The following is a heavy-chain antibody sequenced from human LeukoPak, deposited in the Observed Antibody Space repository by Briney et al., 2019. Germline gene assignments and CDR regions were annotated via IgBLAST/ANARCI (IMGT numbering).Heavy chain of an antibody. CDR1: GFNFSDYG. CDR2: IWYDGSNK. D-gene: IGHD3-22*01. V-gene: IGHV3-33*01. Sequence: PGRSLRLSCAASGFNFSDYGMHWVRQAPGKGLEWVAVIWYDGSNKYYADSVKGRFTISRDNSRNTLYLQMNSLRAENTAVYYFVRELPPVVQYYFDYWGPGTLVTVSS. CDR3: VRELPPVVQYYFDY. J-gene: IGHJ4*02.